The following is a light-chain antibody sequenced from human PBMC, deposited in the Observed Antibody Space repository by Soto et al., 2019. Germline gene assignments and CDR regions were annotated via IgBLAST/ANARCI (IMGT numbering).Light chain of an antibody. J-gene: IGLJ3*02. V-gene: IGLV2-14*01. Sequence: QSALTQPASVSGSPGQSITISCTGTSSDVGRYNYVSWYQHHPGKAPKLMIYEVIKRPSGVSNRFSGSKSGNTASQTISGLQAEDEADYYCSSYTSSSTWVFGGGTKVTVL. CDR2: EVI. CDR3: SSYTSSSTWV. CDR1: SSDVGRYNY.